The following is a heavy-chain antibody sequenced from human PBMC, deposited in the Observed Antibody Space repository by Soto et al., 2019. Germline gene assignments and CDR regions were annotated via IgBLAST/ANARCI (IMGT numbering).Heavy chain of an antibody. D-gene: IGHD6-6*01. CDR1: GFTFTSYA. CDR2: MTSSGSGT. Sequence: EVQMLESGGGLVQPGGSLRLSCEVSGFTFTSYAMNSVRQAPGKGLEWVAGMTSSGSGTFYADSVKGRFTISRDNFRNTLYLELSTVREDDTAVYFCAKDLRNIGARPWFKCFDDWGQGTLVTVSS. J-gene: IGHJ4*02. CDR3: AKDLRNIGARPWFKCFDD. V-gene: IGHV3-23*01.